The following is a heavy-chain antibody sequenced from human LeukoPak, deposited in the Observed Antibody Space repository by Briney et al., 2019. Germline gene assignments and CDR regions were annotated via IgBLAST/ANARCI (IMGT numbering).Heavy chain of an antibody. CDR2: ISSSGRTI. V-gene: IGHV3-48*03. CDR3: ARVARWELHN. J-gene: IGHJ4*02. CDR1: GFTFSSYE. D-gene: IGHD2-15*01. Sequence: PGGSLRLSCAASGFTFSSYEMNWVRQAPGKGLEWVSYISSSGRTIYYADSVKGRFTISRDNPKNSLYLQMNSLRAEDTAVYYCARVARWELHNWGQGTLVTVSS.